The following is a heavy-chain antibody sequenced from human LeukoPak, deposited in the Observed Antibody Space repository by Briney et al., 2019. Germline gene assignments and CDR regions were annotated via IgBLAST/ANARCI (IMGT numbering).Heavy chain of an antibody. J-gene: IGHJ4*02. CDR3: ARGGMIVDY. Sequence: AETLSLPCTVSGGSISSYYWSWIRQPPGKGLEWIGYIYYSGSTNYNPSLKSRVAISVDTSKNQFSLKLSSVTAADAAVYYCARGGMIVDYWGQGTLVTVSS. D-gene: IGHD3-22*01. CDR1: GGSISSYY. CDR2: IYYSGST. V-gene: IGHV4-59*01.